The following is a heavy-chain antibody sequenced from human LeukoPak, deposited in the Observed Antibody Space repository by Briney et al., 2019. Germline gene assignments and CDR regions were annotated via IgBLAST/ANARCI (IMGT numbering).Heavy chain of an antibody. CDR1: GGSISSYY. V-gene: IGHV4-59*08. D-gene: IGHD5-12*01. Sequence: PSETLSLTCTVSGGSISSYYWSWIRQPPGKGLEWIGYIYYSGSTNYNPSLKSRVTISVDTSKNQFSLKLSSVTAAVTAVYYCARRRYSGYDTDYGDFDYFDYWGQGTLVTVSS. CDR2: IYYSGST. CDR3: ARRRYSGYDTDYGDFDYFDY. J-gene: IGHJ4*02.